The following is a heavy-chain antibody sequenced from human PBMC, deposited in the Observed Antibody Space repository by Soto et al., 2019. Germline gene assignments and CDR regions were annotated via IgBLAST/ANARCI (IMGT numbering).Heavy chain of an antibody. V-gene: IGHV4-39*01. CDR1: GGSINSDDSF. D-gene: IGHD1-26*01. CDR2: LYYGGGT. CDR3: ARQLPVGATSWFDP. Sequence: KASETLSLTCSVSGGSINSDDSFWGWVRQSPGKGLEWIGSLYYGGGTFYNPSLKSRVTISLDTSKNQFSLRLTSVTAADTAIYYCARQLPVGATSWFDPWGQGTLVTVSS. J-gene: IGHJ5*02.